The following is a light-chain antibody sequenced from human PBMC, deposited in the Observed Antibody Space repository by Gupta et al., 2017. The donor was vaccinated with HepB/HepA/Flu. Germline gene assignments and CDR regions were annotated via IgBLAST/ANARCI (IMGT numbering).Light chain of an antibody. CDR3: CSYTSTNTLL. V-gene: IGLV2-14*03. CDR1: SNDVGGYNY. CDR2: GVS. J-gene: IGLJ2*01. Sequence: QSALTQPASVSGPPGQSITISCTGTSNDVGGYNYVSWYQQHPGKAPKLIIYGVSSRSAWVSNLVSGSKSGNTGSLTISGLQAEDEADYYCCSYTSTNTLLFGGGTKLTVL.